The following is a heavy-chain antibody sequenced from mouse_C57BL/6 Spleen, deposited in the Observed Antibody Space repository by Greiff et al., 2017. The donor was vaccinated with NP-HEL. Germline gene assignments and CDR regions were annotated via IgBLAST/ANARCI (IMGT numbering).Heavy chain of an antibody. CDR2: ISYDGSN. J-gene: IGHJ2*01. D-gene: IGHD2-1*01. V-gene: IGHV3-6*01. CDR1: GYSITSGYY. CDR3: AREGIYYGNYDY. Sequence: EVQRVESGPGLVKPSQSLSLTCSVTGYSITSGYYWNWIRQFPGNKLEWMGYISYDGSNNYNPSLKNRISITRDTSKNQFFLKLNSVTTEDTATYYCAREGIYYGNYDYWGQGTTLTVSS.